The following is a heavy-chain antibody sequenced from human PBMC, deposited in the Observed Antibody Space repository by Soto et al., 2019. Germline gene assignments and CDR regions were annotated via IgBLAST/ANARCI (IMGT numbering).Heavy chain of an antibody. CDR1: GFTFSSYS. CDR2: ISSSSSTI. J-gene: IGHJ4*02. Sequence: GGSLRLSCAASGFTFSSYSMNWVRQAPGKGLEWASYISSSSSTIYYADSVKGRFTISRDNAKNSLYLQMNSLRAEDTAVYYCAREARMGIKDFDYWGQGTLVTVSS. CDR3: AREARMGIKDFDY. D-gene: IGHD7-27*01. V-gene: IGHV3-48*04.